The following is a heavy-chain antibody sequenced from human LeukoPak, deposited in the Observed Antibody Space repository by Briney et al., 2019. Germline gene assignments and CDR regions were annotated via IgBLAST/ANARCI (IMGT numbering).Heavy chain of an antibody. V-gene: IGHV4-61*02. D-gene: IGHD1-26*01. CDR1: GDSISSGRYY. Sequence: SETLSLTCTVSGDSISSGRYYWSWVRQPAGKELEWIGRIYTSGKTDYNPYTPSLKSRVTVSLDTSKNQLSLFLTSVAAADTAMYYCARSFSGSYYFEYWGQGTLVTVSS. J-gene: IGHJ4*02. CDR3: ARSFSGSYYFEY. CDR2: IYTSGKT.